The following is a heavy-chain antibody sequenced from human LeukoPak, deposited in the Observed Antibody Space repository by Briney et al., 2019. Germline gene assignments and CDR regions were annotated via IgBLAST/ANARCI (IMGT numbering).Heavy chain of an antibody. CDR3: AKAGPLGGCSSTSCPPHYSY. CDR1: GTSLSGYY. Sequence: SETLSLTCAVYGTSLSGYYWTWIRQTPGKGLEWIGEINLGGSTTYNPSLKRRVTISQDTSKNQFSLRLKSVTAVDTAVYYCAKAGPLGGCSSTSCPPHYSYWGQGNLVTVSS. CDR2: INLGGST. D-gene: IGHD2-2*01. V-gene: IGHV4-34*01. J-gene: IGHJ4*02.